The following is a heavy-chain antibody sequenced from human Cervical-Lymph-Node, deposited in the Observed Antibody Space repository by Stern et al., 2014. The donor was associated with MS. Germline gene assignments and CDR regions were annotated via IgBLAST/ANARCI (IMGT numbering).Heavy chain of an antibody. Sequence: QLQLQESGPGLVKPSQTLSLTCTVSGGSISSGGYYWSWIRQHPGKGLEWIGYIYYSGSTYYNPSLKSRVTISVDTSKNQFSLKLSSVTAADTAVYYCARSRPLPPEYYFDYWGQGTLVTVSS. CDR2: IYYSGST. V-gene: IGHV4-31*03. CDR3: ARSRPLPPEYYFDY. CDR1: GGSISSGGYY. J-gene: IGHJ4*02. D-gene: IGHD1-14*01.